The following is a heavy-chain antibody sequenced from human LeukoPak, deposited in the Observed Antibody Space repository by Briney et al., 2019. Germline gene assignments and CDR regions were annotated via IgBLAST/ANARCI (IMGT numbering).Heavy chain of an antibody. CDR2: IKHDGST. CDR1: GGSVNGYY. CDR3: ARHLLRTSTSFDY. Sequence: PSETLSLTCAVYGGSVNGYYWSWIHQPPGKALEWIGEIKHDGSTKYNSSLKSRVTISIDTSKNQFSLKLSSVTAADTVVYYCARHLLRTSTSFDYWDQGNLVTVSS. D-gene: IGHD1-14*01. J-gene: IGHJ4*02. V-gene: IGHV4-34*01.